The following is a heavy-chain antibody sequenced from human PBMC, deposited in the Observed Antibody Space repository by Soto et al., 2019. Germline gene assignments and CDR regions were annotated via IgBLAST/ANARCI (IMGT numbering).Heavy chain of an antibody. D-gene: IGHD4-17*01. CDR3: AGTYGDHVFDF. CDR2: IYYSGST. J-gene: IGHJ4*02. V-gene: IGHV4-59*01. Sequence: QVQLQESGPGLVQPSETLSLTCTVSGGSISSYYWSWIRQPPGKGLEWIGPIYYSGSTNYSPSLTSRVTIAVDTSKNQFSLKRSSVTAADTAVYYCAGTYGDHVFDFWGQGTLVTVSS. CDR1: GGSISSYY.